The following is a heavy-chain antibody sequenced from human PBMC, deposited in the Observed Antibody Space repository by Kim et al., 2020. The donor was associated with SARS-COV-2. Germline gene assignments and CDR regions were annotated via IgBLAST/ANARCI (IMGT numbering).Heavy chain of an antibody. J-gene: IGHJ4*01. D-gene: IGHD3-9*01. CDR1: GFPFINYE. V-gene: IGHV3-48*03. CDR3: ARSVLLRNFDLDPSFDL. Sequence: GGSLRLSCAGSGFPFINYEFNWVRQAPGKGLEWLGYIGSSGSTLYYADSVKGRFIISRDNTKNSLFLHMSSLRTEDTALYYCARSVLLRNFDLDPSFDLWGRGAQVTVSS. CDR2: IGSSGSTL.